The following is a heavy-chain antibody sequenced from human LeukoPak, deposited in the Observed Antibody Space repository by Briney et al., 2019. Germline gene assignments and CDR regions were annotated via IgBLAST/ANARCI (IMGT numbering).Heavy chain of an antibody. CDR1: GYTFTGYY. V-gene: IGHV1-46*01. CDR2: INPSGGST. Sequence: ASVKVSCKASGYTFTGYYMHWARQAPGQGLEWMGIINPSGGSTSYAQKFQGRVTMTRDTSTSTVYMELSSLRSEDTAVYYCARDSEGSDAFDIWGQGTMVTVSS. CDR3: ARDSEGSDAFDI. D-gene: IGHD3-10*01. J-gene: IGHJ3*02.